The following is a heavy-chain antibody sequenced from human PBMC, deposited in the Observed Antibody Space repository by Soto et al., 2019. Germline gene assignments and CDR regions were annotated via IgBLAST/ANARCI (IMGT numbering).Heavy chain of an antibody. CDR2: INPNSGGT. J-gene: IGHJ3*02. D-gene: IGHD2-15*01. Sequence: ASVKVSCKASGYTFTGYYMHWVRQAPGQGLEWMGWINPNSGGTNYAQKFQGRVTMTRDTSISTAYMELSRLRSDDTAVYYCARGRISYCSGGSCPLAAFYIWGQGTMVTVSS. CDR1: GYTFTGYY. V-gene: IGHV1-2*02. CDR3: ARGRISYCSGGSCPLAAFYI.